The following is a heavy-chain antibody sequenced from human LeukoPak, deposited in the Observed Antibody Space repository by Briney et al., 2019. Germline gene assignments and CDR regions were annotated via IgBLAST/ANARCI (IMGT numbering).Heavy chain of an antibody. Sequence: GGSLRLSCAASGFTFSSYWMHWVRQAPGKGLVWVSRINADGSSTSYADSVKGRFTISRDNAKNTLYLQMNSLRAEDTAVYYCARGTYGLRIDNWFDPWGQGTLVTVSS. D-gene: IGHD1-26*01. CDR2: INADGSST. V-gene: IGHV3-74*01. CDR1: GFTFSSYW. CDR3: ARGTYGLRIDNWFDP. J-gene: IGHJ5*02.